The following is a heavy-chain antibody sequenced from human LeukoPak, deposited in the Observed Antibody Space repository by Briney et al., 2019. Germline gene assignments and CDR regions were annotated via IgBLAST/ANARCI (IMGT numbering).Heavy chain of an antibody. CDR3: ARASTGSYFFGYYYYYYMDV. CDR2: IYYSGST. V-gene: IGHV4-34*01. Sequence: SETLSLTCAVYGGSFSGYYWSWIRQPPGKGLEWIGSIYYSGSTYYNPSLKSRVTISVDTSKNQFSLKLSSVTAADTAVYYCARASTGSYFFGYYYYYYMDVWGKGTTVTISS. D-gene: IGHD3-10*01. J-gene: IGHJ6*03. CDR1: GGSFSGYY.